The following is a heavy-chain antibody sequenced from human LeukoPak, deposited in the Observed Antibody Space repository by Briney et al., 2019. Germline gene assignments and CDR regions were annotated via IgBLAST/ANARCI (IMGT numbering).Heavy chain of an antibody. CDR3: YCRDDLPA. Sequence: HSGGSLRLSCSASGFTVTHYAMHWVRQAPGKGLEYVSAVDANGRTTYYADSVKGRFIISRDDSKNTLYLHMSSLRPEDTAIYYCYCRDDLPAWGQGTLVTISS. CDR1: GFTVTHYA. V-gene: IGHV3-64D*06. CDR2: VDANGRTT. J-gene: IGHJ5*02. D-gene: IGHD5-24*01.